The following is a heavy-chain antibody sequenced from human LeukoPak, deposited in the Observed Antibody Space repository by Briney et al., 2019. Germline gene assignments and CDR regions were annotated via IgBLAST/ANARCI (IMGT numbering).Heavy chain of an antibody. D-gene: IGHD5-24*01. CDR1: GYTLTGLS. CDR2: FYPEDGET. CDR3: ATIDGYTVHYYFDY. Sequence: ASVKVSCKVSGYTLTGLSMHWVRQAPGKGLEWMGGFYPEDGETIYAQKFQGRVTMTEDTSTDTAYMELSSLRSEDTAVYYCATIDGYTVHYYFDYWGQGTLVTVSS. V-gene: IGHV1-24*01. J-gene: IGHJ4*02.